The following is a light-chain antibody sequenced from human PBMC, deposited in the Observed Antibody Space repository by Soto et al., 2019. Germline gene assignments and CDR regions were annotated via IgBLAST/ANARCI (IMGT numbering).Light chain of an antibody. Sequence: QSALTQPASVSGSPGQSITFSCTRSSDDIGSFNLVSWYQQYPGKAPKPILYEVYKRPLGVSDRFSGSKSGSTASLTISGLEAEDDADYHCCSYAGSRWIFGGGTKVTVL. CDR1: SDDIGSFNL. CDR2: EVY. CDR3: CSYAGSRWI. V-gene: IGLV2-23*02. J-gene: IGLJ3*02.